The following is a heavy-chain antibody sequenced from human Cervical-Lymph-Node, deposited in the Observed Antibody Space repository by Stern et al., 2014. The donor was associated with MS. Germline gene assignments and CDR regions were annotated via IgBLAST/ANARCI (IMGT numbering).Heavy chain of an antibody. CDR1: GGTFSSYT. V-gene: IGHV1-69*01. D-gene: IGHD1-26*01. CDR2: IIPIFATT. Sequence: MQLVESGAEVKKPGSSVKVSRNVSGGTFSSYTLNWVRQAPGQGLEWMGGIIPIFATTNYPQRFQGKVTITADGSTSTTYLEVSSLTSEDTAVYYCAREGIPGAGGTFDNWGQGTLVIVSS. CDR3: AREGIPGAGGTFDN. J-gene: IGHJ4*02.